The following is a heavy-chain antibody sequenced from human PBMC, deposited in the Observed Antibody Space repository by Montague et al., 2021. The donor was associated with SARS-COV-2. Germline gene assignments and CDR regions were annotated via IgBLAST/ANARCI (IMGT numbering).Heavy chain of an antibody. CDR3: ARDTRIIMIVVVQGYGMDV. CDR2: IYYSGST. CDR1: GGSISSSSYY. V-gene: IGHV4-39*07. D-gene: IGHD3-22*01. J-gene: IGHJ6*02. Sequence: SETLSLTCTVSGGSISSSSYYWGWIRQPPGKGLEWIGSIYYSGSTYYNPSLKSRVTISVDTSKNQFSLKLSSVTAADTAVYYCARDTRIIMIVVVQGYGMDVWGQGTTVTVSS.